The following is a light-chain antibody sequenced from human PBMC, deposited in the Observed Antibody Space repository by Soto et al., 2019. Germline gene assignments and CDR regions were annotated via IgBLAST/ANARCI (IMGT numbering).Light chain of an antibody. CDR3: QKYGSSPIT. CDR2: GAS. CDR1: QSVSSSY. V-gene: IGKV3-20*01. J-gene: IGKJ5*01. Sequence: DIVLTQSPATLSFSPGERATLSCRASQSVSSSYLAWYQQKPGQAPRLLIYGASSRASGIPDRFSGSGSGTDFTLTISRLEPEDFAVYYCQKYGSSPITFGQGTQLEIK.